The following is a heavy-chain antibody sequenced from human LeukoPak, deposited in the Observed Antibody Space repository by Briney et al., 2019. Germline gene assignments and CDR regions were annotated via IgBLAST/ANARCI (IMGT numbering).Heavy chain of an antibody. J-gene: IGHJ4*02. D-gene: IGHD3-9*01. CDR2: IYYTGST. CDR1: GASMSDYY. V-gene: IGHV4-59*08. CDR3: VRRVRYFGQNDY. Sequence: SETLSLTCTVSGASMSDYYWSWIRQPPGKGLEWIGYIYYTGSTNYNPSLKSRFTMSVDTSKNQISLKLSSVTAADLAVYYCVRRVRYFGQNDYWGQGTLVTVSS.